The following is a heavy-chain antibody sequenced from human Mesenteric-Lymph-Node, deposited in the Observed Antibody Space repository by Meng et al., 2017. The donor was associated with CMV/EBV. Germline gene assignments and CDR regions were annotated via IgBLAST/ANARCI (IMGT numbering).Heavy chain of an antibody. D-gene: IGHD2-2*01. CDR1: GFTFDDYA. J-gene: IGHJ4*02. V-gene: IGHV3-43D*04. Sequence: GGSLRLSCAASGFTFDDYAMHWVRQAPGKGLEWVSLITWDANTYFADSVKGRFTISRDNRKDSLYLQMNSLRAEDTAFYYCAKDASSRAVTYFDYWGQGTLVTVSS. CDR2: ITWDANT. CDR3: AKDASSRAVTYFDY.